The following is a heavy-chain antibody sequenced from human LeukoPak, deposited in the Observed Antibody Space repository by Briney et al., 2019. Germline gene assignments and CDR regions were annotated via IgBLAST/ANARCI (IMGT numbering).Heavy chain of an antibody. D-gene: IGHD6-13*01. CDR3: ARDPFGLYSSSRTDY. CDR2: IYSGGST. Sequence: GGSLRLSCAASGFTVSSNYMSWVRQAPGKGLGWVSVIYSGGSTYYADSVKGRFTISRDNSKNTLYLQMNSLRAEDTAVYYCARDPFGLYSSSRTDYWGQGTLVTVSS. CDR1: GFTVSSNY. J-gene: IGHJ4*02. V-gene: IGHV3-66*01.